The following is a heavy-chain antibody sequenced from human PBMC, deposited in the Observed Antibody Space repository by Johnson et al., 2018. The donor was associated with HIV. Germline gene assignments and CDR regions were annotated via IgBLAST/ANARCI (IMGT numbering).Heavy chain of an antibody. D-gene: IGHD1-1*01. CDR1: GFTFDDYA. J-gene: IGHJ3*02. CDR2: ISWNSGSI. CDR3: ARGDGYRRAFDI. Sequence: VQLVESGGGVVQPGKSLTLSCVGSGFTFDDYAMHWVRQVPGKGLEWVSGISWNSGSIGYVDSVKGRFTISRDSSKNTLYLQMNSLRAEDTAVYYCARGDGYRRAFDIWGQGTMVTVSS. V-gene: IGHV3-9*01.